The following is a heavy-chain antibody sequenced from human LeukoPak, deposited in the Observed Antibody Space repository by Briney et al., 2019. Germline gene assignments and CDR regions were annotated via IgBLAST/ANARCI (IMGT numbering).Heavy chain of an antibody. Sequence: ASVKVSCKASGYTFTGYYMHWVRQAPGQGLEWMGRISPNSGGTNYAQKFQGRVTMTRDTSISTAYMELSRLRSDDTAVYYCARGYRRVVVVNNWFDPWGQGTLVTVSS. CDR1: GYTFTGYY. V-gene: IGHV1-2*06. J-gene: IGHJ5*02. D-gene: IGHD3-22*01. CDR3: ARGYRRVVVVNNWFDP. CDR2: ISPNSGGT.